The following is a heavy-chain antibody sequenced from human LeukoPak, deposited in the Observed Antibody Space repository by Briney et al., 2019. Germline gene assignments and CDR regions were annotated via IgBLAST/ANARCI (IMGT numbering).Heavy chain of an antibody. CDR2: IKQDGSEK. J-gene: IGHJ4*02. V-gene: IGHV3-7*01. CDR1: RFTFSSYW. CDR3: ARERVNYDILTGYYAFDY. Sequence: GGSLRLSCAASRFTFSSYWMSWVRQAPGKGLEWVANIKQDGSEKYYVDSVKGRFTISRDNAKNSLYLQMNSLRAEDTAVYYCARERVNYDILTGYYAFDYWGQGTLVTVSS. D-gene: IGHD3-9*01.